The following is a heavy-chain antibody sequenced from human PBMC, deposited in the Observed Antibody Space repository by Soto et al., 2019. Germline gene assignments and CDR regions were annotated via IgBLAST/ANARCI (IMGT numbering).Heavy chain of an antibody. CDR3: ARVNDILTGYYPYYYYYGMDV. V-gene: IGHV4-59*01. CDR1: GGNSIGFG. Sequence: VSGGNSIGFGGRWIRKQPGKGLKLIGYIYYSGSTNYSPSLKSRVTISVDTSKNQFSLKLSSVTAADTAVYYCARVNDILTGYYPYYYYYGMDVWGQGTTVTVSS. J-gene: IGHJ6*02. CDR2: IYYSGST. D-gene: IGHD3-9*01.